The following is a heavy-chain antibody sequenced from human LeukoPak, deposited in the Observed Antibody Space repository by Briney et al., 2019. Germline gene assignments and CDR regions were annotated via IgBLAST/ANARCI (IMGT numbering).Heavy chain of an antibody. V-gene: IGHV3-48*04. D-gene: IGHD1-1*01. J-gene: IGHJ3*02. Sequence: GGSLRLSCAASGFTFSSYAMSWVRQTPGKGLEWVSYISSSGSTIYYADSVKGRFTISRDNAKNSLYLQMNSLRAEDTAVYYCASNYEAFDIWGQGTMVTVSS. CDR1: GFTFSSYA. CDR3: ASNYEAFDI. CDR2: ISSSGSTI.